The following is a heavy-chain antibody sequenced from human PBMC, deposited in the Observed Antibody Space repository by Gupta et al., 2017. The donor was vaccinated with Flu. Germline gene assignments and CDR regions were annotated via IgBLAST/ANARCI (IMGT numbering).Heavy chain of an antibody. CDR1: GFSVSSNY. V-gene: IGHV3-66*02. CDR2: IYSGGST. CDR3: ARGGRCTNGVCYIGLLGY. J-gene: IGHJ4*02. D-gene: IGHD2-8*01. Sequence: EVQLVESGGGLVQPGGYLRLSCSASGFSVSSNYMIGVRQAAGKGLEWVLVIYSGGSTYYADSVKGRFTISRDNSKNTLYLQMNSLRAEDTAVYYCARGGRCTNGVCYIGLLGYWGQGTLVTVSS.